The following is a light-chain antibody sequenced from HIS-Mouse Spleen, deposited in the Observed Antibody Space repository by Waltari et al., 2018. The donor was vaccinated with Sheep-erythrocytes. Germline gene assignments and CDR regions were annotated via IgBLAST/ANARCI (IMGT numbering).Light chain of an antibody. V-gene: IGLV2-11*01. CDR1: SSDVGVYIY. CDR3: CSYAGSYNHV. Sequence: QSALTQPRSVSGSPGQSVTISCTGTSSDVGVYIYVSWYQQPPGKPPNPMIYEVSTRPSGVPDRFSGSKSGNTASLTISGLQAEDEADYYCCSYAGSYNHVFATGTKVTVL. J-gene: IGLJ1*01. CDR2: EVS.